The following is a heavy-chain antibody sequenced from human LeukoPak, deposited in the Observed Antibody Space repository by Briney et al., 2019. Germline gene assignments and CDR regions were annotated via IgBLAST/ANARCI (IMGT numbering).Heavy chain of an antibody. CDR1: GGSMTRYY. V-gene: IGHV4-59*01. CDR3: ARGGLSVDC. Sequence: PSETLSLTCTVSGGSMTRYYWRWLRQPPGKGLDYLGYVYYTGSTDYNPSLKSRVTMSVDTSKNQFSLKMNSVTAADTAVYFCARGGLSVDCWGQGSLVTVSS. CDR2: VYYTGST. J-gene: IGHJ4*02. D-gene: IGHD2-15*01.